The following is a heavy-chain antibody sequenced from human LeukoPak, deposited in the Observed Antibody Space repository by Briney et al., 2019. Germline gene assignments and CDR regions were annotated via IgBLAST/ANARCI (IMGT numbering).Heavy chain of an antibody. CDR1: GYTFTSYD. CDR2: MNPNSGNT. V-gene: IGHV1-8*01. Sequence: ASVKVSRKASGYTFTSYDINWVRQATGQGLEWMGWMNPNSGNTGYAQKFQGRVTMTRNTSISTAYMELSSLRSEDTAVYYCARIGSRRITIFGVVKNWFDPWGQGTLVTVSS. D-gene: IGHD3-3*01. CDR3: ARIGSRRITIFGVVKNWFDP. J-gene: IGHJ5*02.